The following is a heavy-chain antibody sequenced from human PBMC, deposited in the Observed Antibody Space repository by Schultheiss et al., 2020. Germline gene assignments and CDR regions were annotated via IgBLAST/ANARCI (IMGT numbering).Heavy chain of an antibody. V-gene: IGHV3-30*01. D-gene: IGHD6-19*01. CDR1: GFTFSGYA. Sequence: GGSLRLSCAASGFTFSGYAMHWVRQAPGKGLEWVAIISYDGSNKYYADSVKGRFTISRDNSKNTLYLQMNSLRAEDTAIYYCARDKQWLVPDYWGQGTLGTGSA. J-gene: IGHJ4*02. CDR2: ISYDGSNK. CDR3: ARDKQWLVPDY.